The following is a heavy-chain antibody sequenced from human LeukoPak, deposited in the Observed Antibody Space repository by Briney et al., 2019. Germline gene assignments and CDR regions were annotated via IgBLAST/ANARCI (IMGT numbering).Heavy chain of an antibody. J-gene: IGHJ4*02. D-gene: IGHD2-2*01. V-gene: IGHV3-21*01. Sequence: GGSLRLSCVVSGFTFSSYSINWVRQAPGKGLEWVSSISSSSSYIYYADSAKGRFTISRDNAKNSLYLQMNSLRAEDKAVYYCPTSDDIVVVSTAPPEDYWGQGTLVTVSS. CDR1: GFTFSSYS. CDR2: ISSSSSYI. CDR3: PTSDDIVVVSTAPPEDY.